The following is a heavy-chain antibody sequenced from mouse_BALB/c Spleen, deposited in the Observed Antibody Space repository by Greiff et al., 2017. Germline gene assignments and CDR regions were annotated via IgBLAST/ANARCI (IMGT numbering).Heavy chain of an antibody. CDR3: ARSVMITRAMDY. CDR1: GFTFSSFG. V-gene: IGHV5-17*02. D-gene: IGHD2-4*01. Sequence: EVKLMESGGGLVQPGGSRKLSCAASGFTFSSFGMHWVRQAPEKGLEWVAYISSGSSTIYYADTVKGRFTISRDNPKNTLFLQMTSLRSEDTAMYYGARSVMITRAMDYWGQGTSVTVSS. CDR2: ISSGSSTI. J-gene: IGHJ4*01.